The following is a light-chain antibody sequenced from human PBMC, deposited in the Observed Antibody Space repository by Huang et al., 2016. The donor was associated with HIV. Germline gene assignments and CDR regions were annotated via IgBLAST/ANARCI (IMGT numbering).Light chain of an antibody. CDR1: QSVSSSY. V-gene: IGKV3-20*01. Sequence: EIVLTQSPGTLSLSPGERATLSCRASQSVSSSYIAWYQQKPGQAPRPLSYGAPSRATGIPDRFSGSGSGTDFTLTISRLEPEDFAVYYCQQYGSSPWTFGQGTKVEIK. J-gene: IGKJ1*01. CDR3: QQYGSSPWT. CDR2: GAP.